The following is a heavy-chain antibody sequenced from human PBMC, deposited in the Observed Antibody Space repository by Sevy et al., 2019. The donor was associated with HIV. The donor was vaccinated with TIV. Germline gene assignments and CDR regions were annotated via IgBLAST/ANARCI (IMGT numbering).Heavy chain of an antibody. J-gene: IGHJ3*02. CDR1: GFTFSSYS. CDR3: ARDLEIWGAFDI. Sequence: GGSLRLSCAASGFTFSSYSMNWVRQAPGKGLEWVSSISSGSSYIYYADSVKGRFTISRDNAKNSLYLQMNSLRAEDTAVYYCARDLEIWGAFDIWGQGTMVTVSS. V-gene: IGHV3-21*01. D-gene: IGHD7-27*01. CDR2: ISSGSSYI.